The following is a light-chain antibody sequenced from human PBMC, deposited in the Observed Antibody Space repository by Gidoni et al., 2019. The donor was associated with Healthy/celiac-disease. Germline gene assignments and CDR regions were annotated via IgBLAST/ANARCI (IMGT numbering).Light chain of an antibody. CDR1: SANIGSNT. CDR3: AACDDSLNGWV. CDR2: SNN. V-gene: IGLV1-44*01. Sequence: QSVLTQPPSASGTPGQRVTISCSGSSANIGSNTVNWYQQLPETAPKLLIYSNNQRPSGVPDRFSGSKSGTSASLAISGLQSEDEADYYCAACDDSLNGWVFGGGTKLTVL. J-gene: IGLJ3*02.